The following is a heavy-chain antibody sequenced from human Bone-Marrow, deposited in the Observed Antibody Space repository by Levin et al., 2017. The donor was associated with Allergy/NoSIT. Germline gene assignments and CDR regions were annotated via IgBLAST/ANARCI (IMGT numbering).Heavy chain of an antibody. V-gene: IGHV3-11*01. D-gene: IGHD3-22*01. CDR3: ARDKKDYDSSGYYWYGMDV. Sequence: LSLTCAASGFTFSDYYMSWIRQAPGKGLEWVSYISSSGSTIYYADSVKGRFTISRDNAKNSLYLQMNSLRAEDTAVYYCARDKKDYDSSGYYWYGMDVWGQGTTVTVSS. CDR1: GFTFSDYY. CDR2: ISSSGSTI. J-gene: IGHJ6*02.